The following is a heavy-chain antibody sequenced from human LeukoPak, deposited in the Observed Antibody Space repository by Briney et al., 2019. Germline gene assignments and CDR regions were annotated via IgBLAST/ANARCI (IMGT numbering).Heavy chain of an antibody. CDR2: VYYNGDT. J-gene: IGHJ3*02. D-gene: IGHD1-26*01. CDR1: GGSFSKYY. CDR3: AREGIVGATKSAFDI. V-gene: IGHV4-59*12. Sequence: PSETLSLTCTVSGGSFSKYYWSWLRQPPGKGLECIGDVYYNGDTNYNPSLKSRVTISVDTSKNQFSLKLSSVTAADTAVYYCAREGIVGATKSAFDIWGQGTMVTVSS.